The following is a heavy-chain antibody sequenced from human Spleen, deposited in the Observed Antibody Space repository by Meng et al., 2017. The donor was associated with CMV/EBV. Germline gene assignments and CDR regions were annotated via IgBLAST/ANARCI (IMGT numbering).Heavy chain of an antibody. Sequence: ESLKISCAASGFTFSSYSMNWVRQAPGKGLEWIGNINHGGYTNYNPSLKSRVTILVDTSKNQFSLKLTSVTAADTAVYYCARDLGQMHPYSSSWYNRYGMDVWGQGTTVTVSS. D-gene: IGHD6-13*01. CDR1: GFTFSSYS. V-gene: IGHV4-34*01. J-gene: IGHJ6*02. CDR3: ARDLGQMHPYSSSWYNRYGMDV. CDR2: INHGGYT.